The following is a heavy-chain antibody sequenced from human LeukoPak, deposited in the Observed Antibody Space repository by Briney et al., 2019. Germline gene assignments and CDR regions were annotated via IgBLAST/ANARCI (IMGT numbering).Heavy chain of an antibody. Sequence: GGSLRLSCAASGFTFSSYWMSWVRQAPGKGLEWVANIKQDGSEKYYVDSVKGRFTIPRDNAKNSLYLQMNSLRAEDTAVYYCARWSCSGGSCYSYYFDYWGQGTLVTVSS. CDR1: GFTFSSYW. CDR2: IKQDGSEK. J-gene: IGHJ4*02. CDR3: ARWSCSGGSCYSYYFDY. D-gene: IGHD2-15*01. V-gene: IGHV3-7*01.